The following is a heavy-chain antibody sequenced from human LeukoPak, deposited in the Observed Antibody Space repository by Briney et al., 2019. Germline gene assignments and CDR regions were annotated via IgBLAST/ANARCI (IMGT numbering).Heavy chain of an antibody. CDR2: IYHSGST. J-gene: IGHJ2*01. V-gene: IGHV4-38-2*01. CDR3: ARAAVQYWYFDL. D-gene: IGHD6-19*01. Sequence: PSETLSLTCAVSGYSISSGYYWGWIRPPPGKGLEWIGSIYHSGSTYYNPSLKSRVTISVDTSKNQFSLKLSSVTAADTAVYYCARAAVQYWYFDLWGRGTLVTVS. CDR1: GYSISSGYY.